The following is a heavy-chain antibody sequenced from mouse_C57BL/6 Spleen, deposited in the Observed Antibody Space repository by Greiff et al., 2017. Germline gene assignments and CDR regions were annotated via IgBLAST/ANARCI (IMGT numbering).Heavy chain of an antibody. V-gene: IGHV1-34*01. CDR1: GYTFTGYC. CDR3: AIAEDGNSFAY. D-gene: IGHD2-1*01. CDR2: IYPNNGGN. Sequence: EVQLQQSGPELVKPGASVKMSCKASGYTFTGYCMNWVKQSHGKGLEWIGYIYPNNGGNGYNEKFKGKATLTVDKSSSTAYMELRSLTSEDSAVCCGAIAEDGNSFAYWGQGALVTVSA. J-gene: IGHJ3*01.